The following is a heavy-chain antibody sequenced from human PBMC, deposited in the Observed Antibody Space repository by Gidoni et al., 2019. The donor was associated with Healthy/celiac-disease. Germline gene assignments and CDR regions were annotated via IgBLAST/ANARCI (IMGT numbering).Heavy chain of an antibody. CDR1: GGSISSGGYS. Sequence: QLQLQESGSRLVKPSQTLSLTCAVSGGSISSGGYSWSWIRQPPGKGLEWIGYIYHSGSTYYNPSLKSRVTISVDRSKNQFSLKLSSVTAADTAVYYCARGADAGRAFDIWGQGTMVTVSS. J-gene: IGHJ3*02. V-gene: IGHV4-30-2*01. CDR3: ARGADAGRAFDI. CDR2: IYHSGST. D-gene: IGHD2-15*01.